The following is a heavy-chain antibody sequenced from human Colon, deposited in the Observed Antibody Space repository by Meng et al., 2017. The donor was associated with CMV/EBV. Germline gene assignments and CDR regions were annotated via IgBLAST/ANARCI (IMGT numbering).Heavy chain of an antibody. J-gene: IGHJ5*02. V-gene: IGHV4-34*01. CDR2: INHSGST. CDR1: GGSFSGYY. Sequence: SETLSLTCAVYGGSFSGYYWSWIRQPPGKGLEWIGEINHSGSTNYNPSLKSRVTISVDTSKNQFSLRLSSVTAEDTAVYYCARGRNWFDPWGRGTLVTVSS. CDR3: ARGRNWFDP.